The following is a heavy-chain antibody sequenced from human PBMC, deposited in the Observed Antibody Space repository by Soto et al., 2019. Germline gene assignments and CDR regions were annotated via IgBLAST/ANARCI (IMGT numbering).Heavy chain of an antibody. V-gene: IGHV1-8*01. CDR2: MQPSTGRT. CDR1: GYSFTSLD. J-gene: IGHJ4*02. Sequence: QVQLVQSGAEVREPGASVKVSCKASGYSFTSLDINWVRQTAGQGLEWMGWMQPSTGRTGYAQKLQGRVTMTRDTSINTAYMELTTLTSEDTAFYYCARGVSAGVDYWGQGTLVTVSS. CDR3: ARGVSAGVDY. D-gene: IGHD1-26*01.